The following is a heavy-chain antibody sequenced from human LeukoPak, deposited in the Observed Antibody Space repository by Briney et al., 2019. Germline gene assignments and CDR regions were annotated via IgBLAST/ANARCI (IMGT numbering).Heavy chain of an antibody. V-gene: IGHV3-7*01. CDR1: GLTFNRYW. CDR3: ARDCLGSQFWSGYYLGPDNYFDY. D-gene: IGHD3-3*01. J-gene: IGHJ4*02. CDR2: IKQDGTET. Sequence: GGSLRLSCVASGLTFNRYWMSWLRQVPGKGLEWVANIKQDGTETHYVDSVKGRFTISRDNAKSSLYLQMNSLRAEDTAVYYCARDCLGSQFWSGYYLGPDNYFDYWGQGSLVTVSS.